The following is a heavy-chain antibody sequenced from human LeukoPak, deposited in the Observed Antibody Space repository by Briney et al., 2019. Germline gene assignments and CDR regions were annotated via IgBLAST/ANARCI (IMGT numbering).Heavy chain of an antibody. CDR1: GFTFSSYS. V-gene: IGHV3-23*01. CDR2: ISGSGGST. Sequence: GGSLRLSCAAPGFTFSSYSMNWVRQAPGKGLEWVSAISGSGGSTYYADSVKGRFTISRDNSKNTLYLQMNSLRAEDTAVYYCAKDRRATVTLDYWGQGTLVTVSS. J-gene: IGHJ4*02. D-gene: IGHD4-17*01. CDR3: AKDRRATVTLDY.